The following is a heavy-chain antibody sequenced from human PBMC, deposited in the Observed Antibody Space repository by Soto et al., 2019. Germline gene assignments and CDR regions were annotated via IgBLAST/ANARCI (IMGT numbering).Heavy chain of an antibody. CDR1: GYTLIELS. Sequence: ALVKVSCKVSGYTLIELSMHWVRQAPGKGLEWMGRFDPENGERIYAQKFQGRVTMTEDTSTDTAYMELSSLRSEDTAAYYCATDHQWLGDYYYGMDVWGQGTTVTVSS. V-gene: IGHV1-24*01. D-gene: IGHD6-19*01. CDR3: ATDHQWLGDYYYGMDV. CDR2: FDPENGER. J-gene: IGHJ6*02.